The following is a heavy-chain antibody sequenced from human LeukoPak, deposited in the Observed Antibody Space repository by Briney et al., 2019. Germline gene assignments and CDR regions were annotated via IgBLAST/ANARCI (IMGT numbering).Heavy chain of an antibody. CDR2: INHGGST. CDR1: GGSFSGDF. V-gene: IGHV4-34*01. CDR3: ARGRLLWFGELWYFDY. D-gene: IGHD3-10*01. Sequence: SETLSLTCAVYGGSFSGDFWSWIRQSPGKGLEWIGEINHGGSTTYNPSLKSRVTMSVDTSKNQFSLKLSSVTAADTAVYYCARGRLLWFGELWYFDYWGQGTLVTVSS. J-gene: IGHJ4*02.